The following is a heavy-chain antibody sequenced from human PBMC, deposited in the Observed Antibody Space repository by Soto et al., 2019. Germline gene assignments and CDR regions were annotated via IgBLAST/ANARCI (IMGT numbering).Heavy chain of an antibody. Sequence: PGGSLRLSCAASGFTFSNYAMSWVRQAPGKGLEWVSVISGSGGSTYYADSVKGRFTISRDNSKNTLYLQMNSLRAEDTAVYYCARGRGLRYFDWSPAEVEYWGQGTLVTVSS. D-gene: IGHD3-9*01. CDR3: ARGRGLRYFDWSPAEVEY. V-gene: IGHV3-23*01. CDR1: GFTFSNYA. CDR2: ISGSGGST. J-gene: IGHJ4*02.